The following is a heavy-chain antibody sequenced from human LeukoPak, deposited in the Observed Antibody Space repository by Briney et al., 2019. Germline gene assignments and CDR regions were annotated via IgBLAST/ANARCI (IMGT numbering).Heavy chain of an antibody. Sequence: PSETLSLTCTVSGGSIERYYWSWIRQPAGKGLEWIGRIYTSGSTNYNPSLKSRVTMSVDTSKNQFSLKLSSVTAADTDVYYCTVFSTRGCDDAFDIWGQGTMVTVSS. J-gene: IGHJ3*02. CDR1: GGSIERYY. D-gene: IGHD6-19*01. V-gene: IGHV4-4*07. CDR2: IYTSGST. CDR3: TVFSTRGCDDAFDI.